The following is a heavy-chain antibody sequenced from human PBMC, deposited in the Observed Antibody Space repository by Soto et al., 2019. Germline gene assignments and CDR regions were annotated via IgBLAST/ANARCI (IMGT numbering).Heavy chain of an antibody. CDR1: GYTFTSYA. J-gene: IGHJ5*02. CDR2: ISAYNGNT. Sequence: ASVKVSCKASGYTFTSYAISWVRQAPGQGLEWMGWISAYNGNTNYAQKIQGRDTMTTDTSTSTAYMELRSLRSDDTAVYYCARDPESRVRGVIYWFDPWGQGTLVTVSS. V-gene: IGHV1-18*04. D-gene: IGHD3-10*01. CDR3: ARDPESRVRGVIYWFDP.